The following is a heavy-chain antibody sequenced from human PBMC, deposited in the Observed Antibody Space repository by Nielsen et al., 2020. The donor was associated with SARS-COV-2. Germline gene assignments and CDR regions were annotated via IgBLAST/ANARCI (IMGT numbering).Heavy chain of an antibody. V-gene: IGHV3-20*01. CDR3: ARSYYYDSSGYLGSFDY. CDR2: INWNGGST. Sequence: GESLKISCAASGFTFDDYGMSWVRQAPGKGLEWVSGINWNGGSTGYADSVKGRFTISRDNAKNSLYLQMNSLRAEDTALYHCARSYYYDSSGYLGSFDYWGQGTLVTVSS. D-gene: IGHD3-22*01. J-gene: IGHJ4*02. CDR1: GFTFDDYG.